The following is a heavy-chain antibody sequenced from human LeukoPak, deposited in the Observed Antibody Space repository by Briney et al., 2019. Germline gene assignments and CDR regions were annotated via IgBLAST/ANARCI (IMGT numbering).Heavy chain of an antibody. J-gene: IGHJ3*02. V-gene: IGHV1-2*02. Sequence: ASVTVSCMASGYTFIDYYMHWVRQAPGQGLEWMGWINPNSGGTNYAQKFQGRVTMTRDTSISTAYMELSRLRSDDTAVYYCARVGGWSAFDIWGQGTMVTVSS. D-gene: IGHD6-19*01. CDR2: INPNSGGT. CDR1: GYTFIDYY. CDR3: ARVGGWSAFDI.